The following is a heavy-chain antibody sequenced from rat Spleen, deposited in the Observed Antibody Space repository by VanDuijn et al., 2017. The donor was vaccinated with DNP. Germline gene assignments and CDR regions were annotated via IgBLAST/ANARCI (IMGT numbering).Heavy chain of an antibody. D-gene: IGHD1-3*01. J-gene: IGHJ4*01. CDR3: ARYYGSYRALDA. V-gene: IGHV5-22*01. CDR1: GFTFSDYY. Sequence: EVQVVESGGGLVQPGRSLKLSCAASGFTFSDYYMAWVRQAPTKGLEWVAYIRYDGGSTYNGDSVKGRFTISRDNAKSTLYLQMNSLRSEDMATYYCARYYGSYRALDAWGQGTSVTVSS. CDR2: IRYDGGST.